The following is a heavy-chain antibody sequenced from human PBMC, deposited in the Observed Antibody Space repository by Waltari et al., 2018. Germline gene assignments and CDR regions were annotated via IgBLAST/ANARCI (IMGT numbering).Heavy chain of an antibody. CDR3: ARHLYSIDYLELGN. J-gene: IGHJ4*02. V-gene: IGHV3-23*01. Sequence: EVHLLESGGGLAPPGGSLRLPCAASGCNFTSSARSWVRQAPGKGLEWVSGISDSGVITKYADSVKGRFTVSRDNSKNTVFLQLNSLRAEDTAIYYCARHLYSIDYLELGNWGQGTLVTVSS. CDR2: ISDSGVIT. CDR1: GCNFTSSA. D-gene: IGHD3-22*01.